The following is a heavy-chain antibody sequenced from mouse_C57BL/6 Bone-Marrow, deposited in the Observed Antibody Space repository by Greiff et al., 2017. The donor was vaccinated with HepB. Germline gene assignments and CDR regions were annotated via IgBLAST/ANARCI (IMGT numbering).Heavy chain of an antibody. J-gene: IGHJ2*01. CDR3: SREVGSTIITNYFDY. V-gene: IGHV1-52*01. CDR2: IDPSDSET. CDR1: GYTFTSYW. D-gene: IGHD2-4*01. Sequence: QVQLQQPGAELVRPGSSVKLSCKASGYTFTSYWMHWVKQRPIQGLEWIGNIDPSDSETHYNQKFKDKATLTVDKSSSTAYMQLSSLTSEDSAVYYCSREVGSTIITNYFDYWGQGTTLTVSS.